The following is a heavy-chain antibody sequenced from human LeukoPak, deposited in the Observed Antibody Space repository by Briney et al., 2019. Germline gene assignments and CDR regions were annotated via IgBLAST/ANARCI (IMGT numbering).Heavy chain of an antibody. Sequence: GGSLRLSCAVSGFTLNSNAMCWVRQAPGKGLEWVSAISRIGVTTYYADSVEGRFTISRDTSKNTLYLQMNTLRPEDTAVYYCAKEEVPNDYWGQGTLVPVSS. D-gene: IGHD2-2*01. J-gene: IGHJ4*02. CDR2: ISRIGVTT. V-gene: IGHV3-23*01. CDR1: GFTLNSNA. CDR3: AKEEVPNDY.